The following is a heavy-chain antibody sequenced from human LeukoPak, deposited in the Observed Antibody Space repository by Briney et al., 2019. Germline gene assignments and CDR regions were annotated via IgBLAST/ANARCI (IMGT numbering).Heavy chain of an antibody. Sequence: GASVKVSCKASGYTLTTYGLSWVRQAPGQGLEGMGWISAYSGNTNYAQKFQGRVTITADKSTSTAYMELSSLRSEDTAVYYCARAVGATTLNYWGQGTLVTVSS. J-gene: IGHJ4*02. D-gene: IGHD1-26*01. V-gene: IGHV1-18*01. CDR2: ISAYSGNT. CDR3: ARAVGATTLNY. CDR1: GYTLTTYG.